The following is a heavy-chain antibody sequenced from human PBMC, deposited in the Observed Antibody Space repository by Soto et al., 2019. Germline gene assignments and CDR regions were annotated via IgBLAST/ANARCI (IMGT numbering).Heavy chain of an antibody. J-gene: IGHJ3*02. CDR3: ARSPTFGGFDI. CDR2: ISAYNGNT. D-gene: IGHD3-16*01. CDR1: GYTFTSYG. V-gene: IGHV1-18*01. Sequence: ASVKVSCKASGYTFTSYGISWVRQAPGQGLEWMGWISAYNGNTKYAQKLQGRVTITRDTSASTAYMELSSLRSEDTAVYYCARSPTFGGFDIWGQGTMVTVSS.